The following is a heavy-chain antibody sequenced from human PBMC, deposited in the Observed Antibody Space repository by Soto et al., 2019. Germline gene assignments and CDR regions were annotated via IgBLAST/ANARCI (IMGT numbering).Heavy chain of an antibody. Sequence: QVQLVQSGAEVKKPGSSVKVSCKASGGTFKNYLFSWVRQAPGQGLEWIGGVFPIFGTTNYAQRFQGRVTIPADASTSTVYMELSGLTSEDTAVYFCARDLEFRDGNISHFDYWGQGTLVTVSS. CDR1: GGTFKNYL. CDR2: VFPIFGTT. J-gene: IGHJ4*02. D-gene: IGHD1-1*01. V-gene: IGHV1-69*01. CDR3: ARDLEFRDGNISHFDY.